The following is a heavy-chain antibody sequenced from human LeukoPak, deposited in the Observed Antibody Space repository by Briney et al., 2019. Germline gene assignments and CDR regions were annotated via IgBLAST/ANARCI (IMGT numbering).Heavy chain of an antibody. V-gene: IGHV4-31*03. CDR1: GASISSGRYY. J-gene: IGHJ4*02. CDR2: IYYSGST. D-gene: IGHD3-22*01. Sequence: SQTLSLTCTVSGASISSGRYYWSWIRHLPGKGLEWIAYIYYSGSTYYNPSLKSRVTISIDTSNNQFSLNLISVTAADTAVYYCARHRVGDSSGYNYPFDYWGQGTLVTVSS. CDR3: ARHRVGDSSGYNYPFDY.